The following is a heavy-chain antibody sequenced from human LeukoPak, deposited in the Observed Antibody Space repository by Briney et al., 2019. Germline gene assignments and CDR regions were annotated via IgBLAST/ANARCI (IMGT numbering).Heavy chain of an antibody. V-gene: IGHV3-21*01. CDR2: ISSSSSYI. J-gene: IGHJ4*02. CDR1: GFTFSSYS. Sequence: GGSLRLSCAASGFTFSSYSMNWVRQAPGKGLEWVSSISSSSSYIYYADSVKGRFTISRDNAKNSLYLQMNSLRAEDTAVYYCARGGVSGARELDYWGQGTLVTVSS. D-gene: IGHD4/OR15-4a*01. CDR3: ARGGVSGARELDY.